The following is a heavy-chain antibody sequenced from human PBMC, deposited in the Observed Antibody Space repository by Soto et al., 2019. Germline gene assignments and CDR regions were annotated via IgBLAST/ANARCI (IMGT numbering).Heavy chain of an antibody. CDR2: IVPILGTR. Sequence: QVQLVQSGAEVKKPGSSVKVSCKISGGTFSRYSISWVRQAPGQGLEWMGGIVPILGTRNYTQKFQDRVTITTDETASTAHMELSNLRSEDTAVYYCARPYEGGYSSNNHYYYALDVWGQGTAVTVSS. J-gene: IGHJ6*02. V-gene: IGHV1-69*16. CDR1: GGTFSRYS. CDR3: ARPYEGGYSSNNHYYYALDV. D-gene: IGHD3-22*01.